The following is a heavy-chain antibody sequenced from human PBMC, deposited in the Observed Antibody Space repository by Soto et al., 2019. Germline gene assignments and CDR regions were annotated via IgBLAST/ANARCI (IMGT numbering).Heavy chain of an antibody. Sequence: EVQLVESGGGLVQPGGSLKLSCAVSGFTFSGSAMHWVRQASGKGLELVGRIRSKSNSYATAYAASVKGRFTISRDDSKNTAYLQMNSLKTADMAVYYCTRGYGDYVRDYWGQGTLVTVSS. D-gene: IGHD4-17*01. V-gene: IGHV3-73*01. CDR3: TRGYGDYVRDY. J-gene: IGHJ4*02. CDR2: IRSKSNSYAT. CDR1: GFTFSGSA.